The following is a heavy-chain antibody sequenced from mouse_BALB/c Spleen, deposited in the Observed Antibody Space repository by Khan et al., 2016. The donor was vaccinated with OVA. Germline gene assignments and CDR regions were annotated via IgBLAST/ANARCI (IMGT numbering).Heavy chain of an antibody. J-gene: IGHJ1*01. V-gene: IGHV2-9-2*01. CDR1: GFSLTNYD. CDR2: IWTGGDT. D-gene: IGHD1-1*01. Sequence: QVQLKESGPGLVAPSQSLSITCTVSGFSLTNYDISWIRQPPGKGLEWLGVIWTGGDTNYNSAFMSRLSISKDNSKSQVFLKMNSLQTGDTAIFYCVRRGHYYGSFYWYFDVWGAGTTFTVSS. CDR3: VRRGHYYGSFYWYFDV.